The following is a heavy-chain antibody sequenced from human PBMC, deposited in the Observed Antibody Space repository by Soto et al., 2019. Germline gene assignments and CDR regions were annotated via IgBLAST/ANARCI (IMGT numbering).Heavy chain of an antibody. J-gene: IGHJ4*02. V-gene: IGHV3-7*01. D-gene: IGHD3-16*02. CDR1: GFTFSSYW. CDR3: ARYQGSDDYIWGSYRAFDY. Sequence: EVQLVESGGGLVQPGGSLRLSCAASGFTFSSYWMSWVRQAPGKGLEWVANIKQDGSEKYYVDSVKGRFTISRDNAKNSLYLQMNSLRAEDTAVYYCARYQGSDDYIWGSYRAFDYWGQGTLVTVSS. CDR2: IKQDGSEK.